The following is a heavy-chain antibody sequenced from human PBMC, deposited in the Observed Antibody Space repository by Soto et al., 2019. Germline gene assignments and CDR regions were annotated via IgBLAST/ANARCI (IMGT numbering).Heavy chain of an antibody. D-gene: IGHD6-13*01. V-gene: IGHV1-69*13. J-gene: IGHJ3*01. CDR1: GGTFSSYA. CDR2: IIPIFGTA. CDR3: AREGSSWYLDPHDL. Sequence: SVKVSCKASGGTFSSYAISWVRQAPGQGLEWMGGIIPIFGTANYAQKFQGRVTITADESTSTAYMELSSLRSEDTAVYYCAREGSSWYLDPHDLRGQGTMVTVS.